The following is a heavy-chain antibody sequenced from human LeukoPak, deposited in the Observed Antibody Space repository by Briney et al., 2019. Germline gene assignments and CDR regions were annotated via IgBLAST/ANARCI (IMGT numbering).Heavy chain of an antibody. CDR3: AXVEAYXYDSSGYYEFQH. Sequence: ETLSLTCTVSGGSISSYYWSWIRQPPGKGLEWIGYIYYSGSTNYNPSLKSRVTISVDTSKNQFSLKLSSVTAADTAVYYCAXVEAYXYDSSGYYEFQHWGQGTLVTVSS. CDR1: GGSISSYY. D-gene: IGHD3-22*01. V-gene: IGHV4-59*01. J-gene: IGHJ1*01. CDR2: IYYSGST.